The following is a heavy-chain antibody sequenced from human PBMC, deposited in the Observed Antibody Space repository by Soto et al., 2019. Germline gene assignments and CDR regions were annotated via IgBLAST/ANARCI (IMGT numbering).Heavy chain of an antibody. CDR3: TTDRGAYALLTFDY. J-gene: IGHJ4*02. CDR1: VFTFSNAW. D-gene: IGHD1-26*01. CDR2: IKSKTDGGTT. V-gene: IGHV3-15*01. Sequence: PWWSLRLSCAASVFTFSNAWISWFRQAPGKGLEWVGRIKSKTDGGTTDYAAPVKGRFTISRDDSKNTLYLQMNSLKTEDTAVYYCTTDRGAYALLTFDYWGQGTLVTVSS.